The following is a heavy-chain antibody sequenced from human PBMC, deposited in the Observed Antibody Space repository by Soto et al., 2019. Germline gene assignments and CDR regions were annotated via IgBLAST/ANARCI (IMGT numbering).Heavy chain of an antibody. CDR1: GGSISSGGYS. CDR2: IYHSGST. CDR3: ARGWGAARPGYYYGMDV. V-gene: IGHV4-30-2*01. J-gene: IGHJ6*02. D-gene: IGHD6-6*01. Sequence: PSETLSLTCAVSGGSISSGGYSWSWIRQPPGKGLEWIGYIYHSGSTYYNPSLKSRVTISVDRSKNQFSLKLSSVTAADTAVYYCARGWGAARPGYYYGMDVWGQGTTVTVYS.